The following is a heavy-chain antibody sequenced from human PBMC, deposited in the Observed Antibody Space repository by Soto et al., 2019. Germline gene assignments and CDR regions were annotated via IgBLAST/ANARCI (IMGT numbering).Heavy chain of an antibody. Sequence: PGESLKISCKGSGYSFTSYWISWVRQMPGKGLEWMGRIDPSDSYTNYSPSFQGHVTISADKSISTAYLQWSSLKASDTAMYYCASFSSTSRLFDYWGQGTLVTVYS. D-gene: IGHD2-2*01. CDR1: GYSFTSYW. J-gene: IGHJ4*02. CDR3: ASFSSTSRLFDY. CDR2: IDPSDSYT. V-gene: IGHV5-10-1*01.